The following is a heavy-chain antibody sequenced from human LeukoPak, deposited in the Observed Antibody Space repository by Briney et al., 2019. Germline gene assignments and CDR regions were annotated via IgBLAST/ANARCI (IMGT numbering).Heavy chain of an antibody. D-gene: IGHD3-3*01. CDR3: ASTIFGVVYN. CDR2: ISYDGSNK. Sequence: PGGSLRLSCAASGFTFSSYAMHWVRQAPGKGLEWVAVISYDGSNKYYADSVKGRFTISRDNSKNTLYLQMNSLRAEDTAVYYCASTIFGVVYNWGQGTLVTVSS. J-gene: IGHJ4*02. CDR1: GFTFSSYA. V-gene: IGHV3-30*14.